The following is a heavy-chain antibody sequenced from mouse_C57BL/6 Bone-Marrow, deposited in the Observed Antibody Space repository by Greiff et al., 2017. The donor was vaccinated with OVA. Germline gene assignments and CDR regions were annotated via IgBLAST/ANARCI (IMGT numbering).Heavy chain of an antibody. Sequence: QVQLQQPGAEVVKPGASVKLSCKASGYTFTSYWMQWIKQRPGQGLEWIGEIDPSDTYTNYNQKFRAKATLTVDTSSSTAYMQLSSLTSEDSAVYYCARSDGSSYWFAYWGQGTLVTVSA. D-gene: IGHD1-1*01. J-gene: IGHJ3*01. CDR1: GYTFTSYW. CDR2: IDPSDTYT. CDR3: ARSDGSSYWFAY. V-gene: IGHV1-50*01.